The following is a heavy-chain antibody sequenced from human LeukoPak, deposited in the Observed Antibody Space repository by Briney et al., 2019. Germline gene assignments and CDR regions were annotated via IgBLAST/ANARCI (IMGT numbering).Heavy chain of an antibody. D-gene: IGHD2-2*01. CDR2: IKQDGSQK. V-gene: IGHV3-7*01. CDR1: GFTFSSYW. J-gene: IGHJ4*02. CDR3: ARDQYQLPDY. Sequence: GGSLRLSCAASGFTFSSYWMSWVRQAPGKGLEWVANIKQDGSQKYYEDSVKGRFSISRDNAKNSLYLQMNSLRAEDTAVYYCARDQYQLPDYWGQGTLVTASS.